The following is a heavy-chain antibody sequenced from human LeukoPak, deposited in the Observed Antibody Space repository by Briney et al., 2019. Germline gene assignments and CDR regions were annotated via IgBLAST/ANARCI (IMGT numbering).Heavy chain of an antibody. V-gene: IGHV1-69*13. CDR2: IIPIFGTA. CDR3: AREYYYDSSGYSVDYYYYGMDV. Sequence: SVKVSCKASGGTFSSYAISWVRQAPGQGLEWMGGIIPIFGTANYAQKFQGSVTITADESTSTAYMELSSLRSEDTAVYYCAREYYYDSSGYSVDYYYYGMDVWGQGTTVTVSS. D-gene: IGHD3-22*01. CDR1: GGTFSSYA. J-gene: IGHJ6*02.